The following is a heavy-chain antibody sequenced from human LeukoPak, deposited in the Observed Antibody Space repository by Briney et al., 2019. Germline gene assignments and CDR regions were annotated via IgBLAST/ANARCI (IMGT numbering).Heavy chain of an antibody. CDR1: GYTFTGYY. V-gene: IGHV1-18*04. J-gene: IGHJ4*02. CDR3: ARFSMVRGVTPDY. CDR2: INPNSANT. D-gene: IGHD3-10*01. Sequence: GASVKVSYKASGYTFTGYYMHWVRQAPGQGLEWMGWINPNSANTNYAQKLQGRVTMTTDTSTSTAYMELRSLRSDDTAVYYCARFSMVRGVTPDYWGQGTLVTVSS.